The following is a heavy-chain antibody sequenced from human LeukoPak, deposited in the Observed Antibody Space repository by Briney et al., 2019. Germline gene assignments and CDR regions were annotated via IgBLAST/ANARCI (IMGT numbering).Heavy chain of an antibody. J-gene: IGHJ4*02. V-gene: IGHV1-18*04. CDR2: ISAYNGTT. CDR1: GYTFTSYG. Sequence: GASVKVSCKASGYTFTSYGISWVRQAPGQGLEWMGWISAYNGTTNYARKLQGRVTMTTDTSTSTAYMDLRSLRSDDTAVYYCARYSVGYYDILTGYYCPSRFDYWGQGTLATVSS. CDR3: ARYSVGYYDILTGYYCPSRFDY. D-gene: IGHD3-9*01.